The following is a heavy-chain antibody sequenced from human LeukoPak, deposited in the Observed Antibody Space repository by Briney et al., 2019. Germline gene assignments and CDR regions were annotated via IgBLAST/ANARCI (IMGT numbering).Heavy chain of an antibody. V-gene: IGHV3-33*06. Sequence: GRSLRLSCAASGFTFSSYGMHWFRQAPGKGLEWVAVIWYDGSNKYYADSVKGRFTISRDNSKNTLYLQMNSLRAEDTAVYYCAKGAPLRAGYYMDVWGKGTTVTVSS. J-gene: IGHJ6*03. CDR2: IWYDGSNK. CDR1: GFTFSSYG. CDR3: AKGAPLRAGYYMDV.